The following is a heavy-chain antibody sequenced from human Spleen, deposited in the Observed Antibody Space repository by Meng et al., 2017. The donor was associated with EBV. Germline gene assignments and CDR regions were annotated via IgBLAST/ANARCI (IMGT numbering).Heavy chain of an antibody. V-gene: IGHV3-30*03. J-gene: IGHJ5*02. D-gene: IGHD1-26*01. Sequence: QVPLVGPGGAVVRPGRSLRLSCAASGFTFSGYGMFWVRQAPGKGPEWVAILPSDGGNTYYSDSVKGRFTISRDNSKKTLYLQMNSLRAEDSAVYYCARDLSGRFDPWGQGTLVTVSS. CDR2: LPSDGGNT. CDR3: ARDLSGRFDP. CDR1: GFTFSGYG.